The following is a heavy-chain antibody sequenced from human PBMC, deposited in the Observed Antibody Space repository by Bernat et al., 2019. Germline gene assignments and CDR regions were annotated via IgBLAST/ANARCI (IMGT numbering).Heavy chain of an antibody. D-gene: IGHD3-10*01. J-gene: IGHJ4*01. CDR1: GGTFSSYA. CDR3: ARDSTDTPVADVLLWFGRFDS. CDR2: IIPIFGTA. Sequence: QVQLVQSGAEVKKPGSSVKVSCKASGGTFSSYAISWVRQAPGQGLEWMGGIIPIFGTANYAQKFQGRVTITADESTSTAYMKLSSLRSKATAVYYCARDSTDTPVADVLLWFGRFDSWGQGTLVTVSS. V-gene: IGHV1-69*01.